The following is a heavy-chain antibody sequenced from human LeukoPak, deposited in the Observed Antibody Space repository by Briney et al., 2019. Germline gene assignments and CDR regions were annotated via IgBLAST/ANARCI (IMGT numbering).Heavy chain of an antibody. D-gene: IGHD2-15*01. CDR3: AKDQRILD. CDR1: GFTFSTYG. J-gene: IGHJ4*02. Sequence: GGSLXLSCAASGFTFSTYGMHWVRQAPGKGLEWVAVIWYDGSQKYYADSVKGRFTISRDNSKTTLYLQMNSLRAEDTAVYYCAKDQRILDWGQGTLVTVSS. V-gene: IGHV3-33*06. CDR2: IWYDGSQK.